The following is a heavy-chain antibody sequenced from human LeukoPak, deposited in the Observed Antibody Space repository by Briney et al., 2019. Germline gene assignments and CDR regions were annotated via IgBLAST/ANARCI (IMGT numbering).Heavy chain of an antibody. CDR1: GYTFTGYY. D-gene: IGHD3-22*01. Sequence: ASVKVSCKASGYTFTGYYMHWVRQAPGQGLEWMGWINPNSGGTNYAQKFQGGVTMTRDTSISTAYMELSRLRSDDTAVYYCASIGDDSSGDYFDYWGQGTLVTVPS. J-gene: IGHJ4*02. CDR2: INPNSGGT. CDR3: ASIGDDSSGDYFDY. V-gene: IGHV1-2*02.